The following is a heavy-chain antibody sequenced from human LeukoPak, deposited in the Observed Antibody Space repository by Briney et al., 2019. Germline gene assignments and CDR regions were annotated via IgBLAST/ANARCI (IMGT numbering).Heavy chain of an antibody. CDR2: IIPIFGTA. Sequence: SVKVSCKASGGTFSSYAISWVRQAPGQGLEWMGGIIPIFGTANYAQKFQGRVTMTEDTSTDTAYMELSSLRSEDTAVYYCATDNPSFGYFDYWGQGTLVTVSS. CDR1: GGTFSSYA. CDR3: ATDNPSFGYFDY. V-gene: IGHV1-69*06. D-gene: IGHD3-16*01. J-gene: IGHJ4*02.